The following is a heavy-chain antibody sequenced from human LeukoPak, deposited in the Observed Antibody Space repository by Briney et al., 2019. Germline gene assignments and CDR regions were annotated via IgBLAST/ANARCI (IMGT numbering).Heavy chain of an antibody. CDR2: IIPILGIA. Sequence: ASVKVSCKPSGGTFSSYTISWVRQAPGQGLEWMGRIIPILGIANYAQNFQGRVMITADKSTSTAYMELSSLRSEDTAVYYCARGGQLGEYYYGMDVWGQGTTVTVSS. V-gene: IGHV1-69*02. CDR1: GGTFSSYT. CDR3: ARGGQLGEYYYGMDV. J-gene: IGHJ6*02. D-gene: IGHD3-10*01.